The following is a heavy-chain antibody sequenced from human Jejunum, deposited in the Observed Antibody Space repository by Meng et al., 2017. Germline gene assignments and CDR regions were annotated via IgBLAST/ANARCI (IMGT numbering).Heavy chain of an antibody. Sequence: QVQLVQIAAEVKEPGASVKFSCKASGYFFKNYAMQWVRQAPGQRLDWIGWINTDNGDTQYSQTFQGRVTITRDTSASTTYMELSSLRSEDTAVYFCARERQTSGEDYWGQGTLVTVSS. D-gene: IGHD2-15*01. V-gene: IGHV1-3*04. CDR3: ARERQTSGEDY. J-gene: IGHJ4*02. CDR1: GYFFKNYA. CDR2: INTDNGDT.